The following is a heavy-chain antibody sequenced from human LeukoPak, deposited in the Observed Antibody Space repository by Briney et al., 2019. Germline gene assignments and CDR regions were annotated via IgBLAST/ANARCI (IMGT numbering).Heavy chain of an antibody. CDR2: ISGSGGST. D-gene: IGHD2-21*01. CDR3: AKELYIVVGY. V-gene: IGHV3-23*01. CDR1: GFTFISYA. J-gene: IGHJ4*02. Sequence: PGGSLRLSCAASGFTFISYAMSWVRQAPGKGLEWVSAISGSGGSTYYADSVKGRFTISRDNARNTLYLQMNSLRAEDTAVYYCAKELYIVVGYWGQGTLVTVSS.